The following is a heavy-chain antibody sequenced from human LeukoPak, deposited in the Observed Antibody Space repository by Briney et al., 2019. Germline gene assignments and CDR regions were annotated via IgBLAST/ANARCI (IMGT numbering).Heavy chain of an antibody. J-gene: IGHJ4*02. CDR1: GFTVSNNY. CDR3: ARDRYSYGYALDC. CDR2: IYSGGST. V-gene: IGHV3-66*02. Sequence: GGSLRLSCTASGFTVSNNYMSWVRQAPGKGLEWVSVIYSGGSTYHADSVKGRFIISRDNSKNTLNLQMNSLGVEDSAVYYCARDRYSYGYALDCWGQGTLVTVSS. D-gene: IGHD5-18*01.